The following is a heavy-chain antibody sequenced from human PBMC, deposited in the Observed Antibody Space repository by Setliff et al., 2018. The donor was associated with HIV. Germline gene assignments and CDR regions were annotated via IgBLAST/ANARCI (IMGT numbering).Heavy chain of an antibody. CDR1: TDSISNSH. Sequence: SETLSLTCSVSTDSISNSHWSWMRQTAGKGLEWIGRIFGSGTTRYNPSLESRVTMSIDTAKKQFFLRLNSVTAADTAVYVCARDRSKYGTGSSAYNWFDPWGPGTLVTVSS. D-gene: IGHD3-16*01. J-gene: IGHJ5*02. V-gene: IGHV4-4*07. CDR2: IFGSGTT. CDR3: ARDRSKYGTGSSAYNWFDP.